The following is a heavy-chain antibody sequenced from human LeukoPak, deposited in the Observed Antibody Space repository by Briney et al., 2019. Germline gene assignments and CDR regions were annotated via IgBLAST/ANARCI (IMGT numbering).Heavy chain of an antibody. J-gene: IGHJ6*03. CDR1: GGSISNYY. CDR3: ARDPRDYYDSSGYYVDYMDV. V-gene: IGHV4-4*08. D-gene: IGHD3-22*01. Sequence: PSETLSLTCTVSGGSISNYYWSWIRQPPGKGVEWIGYIYTSGSTNYNPSLKSRVTISVDTSKNQFSLKLSSVTAADTAVYYCARDPRDYYDSSGYYVDYMDVWGKGTTVTISS. CDR2: IYTSGST.